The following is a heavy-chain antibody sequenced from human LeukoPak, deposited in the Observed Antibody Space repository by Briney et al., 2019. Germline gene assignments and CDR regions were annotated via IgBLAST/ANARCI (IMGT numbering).Heavy chain of an antibody. V-gene: IGHV4-34*01. D-gene: IGHD3-9*01. Sequence: SETLSLTCAVYGESFSGYYWSWIRQHPGKGLEWIGEINHSGSTNYNPPLKSRVTISVETSTNQFALRLSSVTAADTAVYYCARGLRRYFDPSYYFDYWGQGTLVTVSS. J-gene: IGHJ4*02. CDR1: GESFSGYY. CDR2: INHSGST. CDR3: ARGLRRYFDPSYYFDY.